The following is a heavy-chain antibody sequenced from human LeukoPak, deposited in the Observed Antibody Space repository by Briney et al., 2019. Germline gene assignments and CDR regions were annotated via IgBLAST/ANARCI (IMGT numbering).Heavy chain of an antibody. CDR3: ARGRITVFGVVTTPSYYYYYMDV. Sequence: SETLSLTCAVYGGSFSNFYWVWIRQPPGKGLEWLGEISPSGDTKYNPSLKSRVTMSLDTSNNHFSLRLSSVTAADTAVYYCARGRITVFGVVTTPSYYYYYMDVWANGTTVAVYS. CDR2: ISPSGDT. CDR1: GGSFSNFY. V-gene: IGHV4-34*01. D-gene: IGHD3-3*01. J-gene: IGHJ6*03.